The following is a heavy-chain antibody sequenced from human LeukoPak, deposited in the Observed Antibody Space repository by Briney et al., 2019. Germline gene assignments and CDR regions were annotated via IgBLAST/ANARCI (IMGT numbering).Heavy chain of an antibody. V-gene: IGHV6-1*01. D-gene: IGHD5-18*01. CDR3: ARGCYSSFDY. CDR1: GDSLSNNNVA. CDR2: TYYRSKWNT. J-gene: IGHJ4*02. Sequence: SQTLSLTCAISGDSLSNNNVAWNWIRQSPSRGLEWLGRTYYRSKWNTDYAVSVKSRITINSDTSKNQFSLQLNSVTPEDTAVSYCARGCYSSFDYWDQGTLVTVSS.